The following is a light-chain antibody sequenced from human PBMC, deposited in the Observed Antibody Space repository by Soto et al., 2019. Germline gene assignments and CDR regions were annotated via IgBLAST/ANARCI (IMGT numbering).Light chain of an antibody. Sequence: EIVMTQSPATLSVSPGERATLSCRASQSVSSNLAWYQQKPGQAPRLRIYGASTRATVIPARFSGSGSGTEVTVTITSLQSEYLEFYYCQQYSNWPITFGPGTKVDIK. V-gene: IGKV3-15*01. CDR2: GAS. CDR3: QQYSNWPIT. J-gene: IGKJ3*01. CDR1: QSVSSN.